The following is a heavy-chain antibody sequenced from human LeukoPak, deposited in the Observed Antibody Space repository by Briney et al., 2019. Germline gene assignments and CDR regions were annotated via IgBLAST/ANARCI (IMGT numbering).Heavy chain of an antibody. D-gene: IGHD1-1*01. Sequence: GGSLRLSCAASGFTFSSHEMNWVRQAPGKGLEWVSSITGSGGSTYYADSVKGRLTISRDNSKNTLYLQMNNLRAEDTAVYYCAKGMGIQLERRGTGYYFDYWGQGTLVTVSS. CDR1: GFTFSSHE. CDR3: AKGMGIQLERRGTGYYFDY. V-gene: IGHV3-23*01. CDR2: ITGSGGST. J-gene: IGHJ4*02.